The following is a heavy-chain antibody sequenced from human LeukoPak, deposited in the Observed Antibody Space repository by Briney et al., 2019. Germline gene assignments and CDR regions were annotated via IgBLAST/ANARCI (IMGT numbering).Heavy chain of an antibody. V-gene: IGHV4-34*01. Sequence: SETLSLTCAVYGGSFSGYFWSWIRQPPGTGLEWSGENNHSRSTNSNPSLKSRVTILVDTYKTQFFLKLSSVTAADAAVYYGARVQSPVTTKVSYFQHWGQGTLVTVSS. CDR2: NNHSRST. CDR1: GGSFSGYF. CDR3: ARVQSPVTTKVSYFQH. J-gene: IGHJ1*01. D-gene: IGHD4-17*01.